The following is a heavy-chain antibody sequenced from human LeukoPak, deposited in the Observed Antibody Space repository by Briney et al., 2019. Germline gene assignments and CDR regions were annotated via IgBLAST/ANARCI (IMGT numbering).Heavy chain of an antibody. CDR3: ARDSSWYGFDY. V-gene: IGHV4-59*01. CDR2: IFYNGST. D-gene: IGHD6-13*01. Sequence: PSQTLSLICTVCGGSMSSYYWSWIRQPPGKRLEWVGSIFYNGSTNYNPSLKSRVTISVDTSKNQFSLKLSSVTAADTDVYYCARDSSWYGFDYWGQGTLVTVSS. CDR1: GGSMSSYY. J-gene: IGHJ4*02.